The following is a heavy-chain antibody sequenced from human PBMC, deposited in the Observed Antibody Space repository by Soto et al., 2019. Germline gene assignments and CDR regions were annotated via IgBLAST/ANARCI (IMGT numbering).Heavy chain of an antibody. J-gene: IGHJ4*02. V-gene: IGHV4-34*01. CDR1: GGSFSGYY. CDR3: ARHEDDSSGYPFDY. CDR2: INHSGST. Sequence: SETLSLTCAVYGGSFSGYYWTWIRQPPGTGLEWIGEINHSGSTNYNPSLKSRVTISVDTSKNQFSLKLTSVTAADTAVYYCARHEDDSSGYPFDYWGQGTLVTVSS. D-gene: IGHD3-22*01.